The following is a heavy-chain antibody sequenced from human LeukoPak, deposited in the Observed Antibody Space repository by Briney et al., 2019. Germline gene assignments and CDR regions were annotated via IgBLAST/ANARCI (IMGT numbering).Heavy chain of an antibody. CDR2: INHNGST. V-gene: IGHV4-34*01. CDR1: GGSFSGYY. J-gene: IGHJ3*02. CDR3: ARRRVYDFWSGYPPPDAFDI. Sequence: SETLSLTCAVYGGSFSGYYWSWIRQPPGKGLEWIGEINHNGSTNYNPSLKSRVTISVDTSKNQFSLKLSSVTAADTAVYYCARRRVYDFWSGYPPPDAFDIWGQGTMVTVSS. D-gene: IGHD3-3*01.